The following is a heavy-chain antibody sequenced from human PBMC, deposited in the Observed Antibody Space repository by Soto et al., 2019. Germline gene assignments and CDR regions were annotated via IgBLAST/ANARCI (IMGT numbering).Heavy chain of an antibody. J-gene: IGHJ4*02. D-gene: IGHD4-17*01. CDR2: ISANSGYI. V-gene: IGHV3-9*01. Sequence: EVRLVESGGGLVQPGRSLRLSCAASGFIFGDYAMHWVRQVPGKGLEWASVISANSGYIVYADSVKGRFTISRDNARNSLYLQMSSLGIEDTAFYYCAKGFSYGDYRYYFDYWGQGTLVTVSS. CDR3: AKGFSYGDYRYYFDY. CDR1: GFIFGDYA.